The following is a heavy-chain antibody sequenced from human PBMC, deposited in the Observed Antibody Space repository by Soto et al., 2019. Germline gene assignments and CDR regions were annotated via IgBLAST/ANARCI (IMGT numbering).Heavy chain of an antibody. CDR2: IYPGDSDT. V-gene: IGHV5-51*01. J-gene: IGHJ6*04. D-gene: IGHD2-21*02. Sequence: PGESLKISCKGSGYSFTSYWIGWVRQMPGKGLEWMGIIYPGDSDTRYSPSFQGQVTISADKSISTAYLQWSSLKASDTAMYYCARANCGGDCYSGEYYYGMAVGGKGTTVTVSS. CDR1: GYSFTSYW. CDR3: ARANCGGDCYSGEYYYGMAV.